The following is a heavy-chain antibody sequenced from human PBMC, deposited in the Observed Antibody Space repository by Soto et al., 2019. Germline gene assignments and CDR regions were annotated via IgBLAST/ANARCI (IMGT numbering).Heavy chain of an antibody. CDR3: AREAVAGTMFGIYGMDV. Sequence: PSQTLSLTCAISGDSVSSTRAAWNWFRQSPSRGLEWLGRTYYRSKWYNDYAVSVKSRITINPDTSKNQLSLQLNSVTPEDTAVYYCAREAVAGTMFGIYGMDVWGQGTTVTVSS. J-gene: IGHJ6*02. CDR1: GDSVSSTRAA. D-gene: IGHD6-19*01. V-gene: IGHV6-1*01. CDR2: TYYRSKWYN.